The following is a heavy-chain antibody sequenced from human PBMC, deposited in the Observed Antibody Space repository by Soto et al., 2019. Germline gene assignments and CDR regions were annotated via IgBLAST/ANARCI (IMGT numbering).Heavy chain of an antibody. V-gene: IGHV3-23*01. Sequence: EEQLLESGGGLVQPGGSLRLSCAASGFTFSRYAMTWVRQAAGQGLEWVSTIISTGGTTYYADSVKGRFTISRDNSKNTLYLKMNSLRAEDTAVYYCAKVYGDYYHAFPMWGQGTMVTVSS. CDR1: GFTFSRYA. CDR3: AKVYGDYYHAFPM. D-gene: IGHD4-17*01. CDR2: IISTGGTT. J-gene: IGHJ3*02.